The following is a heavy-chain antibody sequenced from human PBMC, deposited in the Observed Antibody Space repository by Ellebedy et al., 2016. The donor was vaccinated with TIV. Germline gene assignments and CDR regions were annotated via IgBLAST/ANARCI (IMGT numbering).Heavy chain of an antibody. V-gene: IGHV1-18*01. Sequence: AASVKVSCKASGYTFTSYGISWVRQTPGQGLEWMGWISAYNGNTNYAQKLQGRVTMTTDTSTSTAYMELRSLRSDDTAVYYCARSGEKMAQWLVMGVYWGQGTLVTVSS. J-gene: IGHJ4*02. CDR1: GYTFTSYG. CDR2: ISAYNGNT. CDR3: ARSGEKMAQWLVMGVY. D-gene: IGHD6-19*01.